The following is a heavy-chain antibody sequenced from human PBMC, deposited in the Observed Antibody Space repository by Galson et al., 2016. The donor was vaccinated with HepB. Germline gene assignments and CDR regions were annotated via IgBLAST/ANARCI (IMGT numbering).Heavy chain of an antibody. CDR3: ATSGGPTWGSFDY. D-gene: IGHD7-27*01. V-gene: IGHV4-4*02. Sequence: ETLSLTCAVSGGSISSGNWWSWVRQPPGKGLEWVGEIHHSGNTNYNSSLKSRVTISVDNSKRQFPLRLRSVTAADTAVYYCATSGGPTWGSFDYWGQGTLVTVSS. J-gene: IGHJ4*02. CDR1: GGSISSGNW. CDR2: IHHSGNT.